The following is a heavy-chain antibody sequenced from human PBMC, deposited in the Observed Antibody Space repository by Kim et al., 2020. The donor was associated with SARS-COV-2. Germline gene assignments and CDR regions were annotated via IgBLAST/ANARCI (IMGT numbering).Heavy chain of an antibody. V-gene: IGHV3-21*01. CDR2: ISSSSSYI. J-gene: IGHJ3*02. D-gene: IGHD3-22*01. CDR3: ARRSRFITMIVVTDAFDI. Sequence: GGSLRLSCAASGFTFSSYSMNWVRQAPGKGLEWVSSISSSSSYIYYADSVKGRFTISRDNAKNSLYLQMNSLRAEDTAVYYCARRSRFITMIVVTDAFDICGQRTMFTVSS. CDR1: GFTFSSYS.